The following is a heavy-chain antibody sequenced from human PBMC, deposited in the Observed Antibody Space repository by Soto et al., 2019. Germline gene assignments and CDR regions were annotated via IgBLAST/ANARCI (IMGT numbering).Heavy chain of an antibody. D-gene: IGHD3-16*01. Sequence: HITLKESGPTLVKPTQTLTLTCIFSGFSFSADGVGVGWIRQPPGKTLEWLALIYWDDDTRYRPSLKSRLTITKDSSKNQVVITMTNMDPLDTATSSCAHAFGGTSWPNDAFDVWGQGTVVTVSS. V-gene: IGHV2-5*02. CDR2: IYWDDDT. CDR3: AHAFGGTSWPNDAFDV. CDR1: GFSFSADGVG. J-gene: IGHJ3*01.